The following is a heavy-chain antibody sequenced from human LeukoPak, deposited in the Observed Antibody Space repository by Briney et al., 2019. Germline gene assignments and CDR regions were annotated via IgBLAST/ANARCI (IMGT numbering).Heavy chain of an antibody. V-gene: IGHV3-23*01. Sequence: PGGSLRLSCVASGFSFSTYGMSWVRQAPGKGLECVSGISGNAATTYYADSVKGRFTISRENSKNTLYLQMNSLRAEDTAVYYCAKPAGYCSTTTCSRPFDFWGQGTLVTVSS. CDR1: GFSFSTYG. J-gene: IGHJ4*02. CDR2: ISGNAATT. D-gene: IGHD2-2*01. CDR3: AKPAGYCSTTTCSRPFDF.